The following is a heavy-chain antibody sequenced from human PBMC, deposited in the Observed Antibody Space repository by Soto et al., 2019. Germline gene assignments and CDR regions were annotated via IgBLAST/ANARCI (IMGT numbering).Heavy chain of an antibody. J-gene: IGHJ4*02. Sequence: QVQLVQSGAEVKNPGASVKLSCKASGYTFTSFYIHWVRQAPGQGLEWMAIINPTGGSTNYAPNLQGRVTLTRDTSTNTVYIELSSLGSEDTAVYYCARGLTSGDYWGQGTLVTVSS. D-gene: IGHD7-27*01. CDR3: ARGLTSGDY. CDR1: GYTFTSFY. CDR2: INPTGGST. V-gene: IGHV1-46*01.